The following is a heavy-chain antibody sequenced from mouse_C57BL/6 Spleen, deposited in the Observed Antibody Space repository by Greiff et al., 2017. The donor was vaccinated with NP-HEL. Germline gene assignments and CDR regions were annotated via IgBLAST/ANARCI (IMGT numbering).Heavy chain of an antibody. V-gene: IGHV5-4*01. J-gene: IGHJ1*03. D-gene: IGHD2-1*01. CDR3: ARDLLPIGGYFDV. Sequence: DVMLVESGGGLVKPGGSLKLSCAASGFTFSSYAMSWVRQTPEKRLEWVATISDGGSYTYYPDNVKGRFTISRDNAKNNLYLQMSHLKSEDTAMYYCARDLLPIGGYFDVWGTGTTVTVSS. CDR2: ISDGGSYT. CDR1: GFTFSSYA.